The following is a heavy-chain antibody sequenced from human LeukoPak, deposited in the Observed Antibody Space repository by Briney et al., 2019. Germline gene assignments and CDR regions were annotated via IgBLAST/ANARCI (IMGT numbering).Heavy chain of an antibody. CDR2: ISYDGSNK. CDR1: GFTFSSYA. J-gene: IGHJ4*02. V-gene: IGHV3-30-3*01. Sequence: PGGSLRLSCAASGFTFSSYAMHWVRQAPGKGLEWVAVISYDGSNKYYADSVKGRFTISRDNAKNSLYLQMNSLRAEDTAVYYCAVQNDYGDFNYWGQGTLVTVSS. CDR3: AVQNDYGDFNY. D-gene: IGHD4-17*01.